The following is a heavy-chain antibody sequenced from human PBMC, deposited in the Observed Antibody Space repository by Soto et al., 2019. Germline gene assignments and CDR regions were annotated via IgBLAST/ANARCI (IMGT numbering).Heavy chain of an antibody. CDR2: IYYSGST. CDR3: ATNYAYYYYYGMDV. J-gene: IGHJ6*02. Sequence: SETLSLTCTVSGGSISSSSYYWGWIRQPPGEGLEWIGSIYYSGSTYYNPSLKSRVTISVDTSKNQFSLELSSVTAADTAVYYCATNYAYYYYYGMDVWGQGTTVTVS. V-gene: IGHV4-39*01. CDR1: GGSISSSSYY. D-gene: IGHD4-4*01.